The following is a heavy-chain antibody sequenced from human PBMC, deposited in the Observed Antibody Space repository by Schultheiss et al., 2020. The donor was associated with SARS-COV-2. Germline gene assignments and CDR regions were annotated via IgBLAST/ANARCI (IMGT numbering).Heavy chain of an antibody. J-gene: IGHJ4*02. D-gene: IGHD3-16*01. CDR1: GFTFSSYW. V-gene: IGHV3-33*08. Sequence: SCAASGFTFSSYWMSWVRQAPGKGLEWVALMWYDGSNKYYADSVKGRFTISRDNAKNSLYLQMNSLRAEDTALYYCARDSGGSFDYWGQGTLVTVSS. CDR2: MWYDGSNK. CDR3: ARDSGGSFDY.